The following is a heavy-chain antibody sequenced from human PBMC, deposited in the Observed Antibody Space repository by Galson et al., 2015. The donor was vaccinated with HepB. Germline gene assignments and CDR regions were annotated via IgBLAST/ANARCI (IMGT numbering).Heavy chain of an antibody. V-gene: IGHV3-33*01. CDR1: GFTFSSYG. CDR2: IWYDGSNK. Sequence: SLRLSCAASGFTFSSYGMHWVRQAPGKGLEWVAVIWYDGSNKYYADSVKGRFTISRDNSKNTLYLQMNSLRAEDTAVYYCARDREDYGDWYAFDIWGQGTMVTVSS. CDR3: ARDREDYGDWYAFDI. D-gene: IGHD4-17*01. J-gene: IGHJ3*02.